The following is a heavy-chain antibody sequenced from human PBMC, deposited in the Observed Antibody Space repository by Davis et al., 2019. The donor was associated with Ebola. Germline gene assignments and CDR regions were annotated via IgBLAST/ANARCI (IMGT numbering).Heavy chain of an antibody. D-gene: IGHD6-19*01. CDR1: GFTFSGSA. CDR2: IRSKANSYAT. CDR3: TRRFDYSGWSRDY. J-gene: IGHJ4*02. V-gene: IGHV3-73*01. Sequence: GESLKISCAASGFTFSGSAMHWVRQASGKGLEWVGRIRSKANSYATAYAASVKSRFTISRDDSKNTAYLQMNSLKTEDTAVYYCTRRFDYSGWSRDYWGQGTLVTVSS.